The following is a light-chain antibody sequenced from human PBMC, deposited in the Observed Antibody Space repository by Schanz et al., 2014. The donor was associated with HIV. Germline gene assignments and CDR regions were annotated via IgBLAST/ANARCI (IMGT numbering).Light chain of an antibody. CDR1: QSVSSN. CDR2: DAS. Sequence: EIVMTQSPATLSVSPGERATLSCRASQSVSSNLAWYPQKTGQAPKLLISDASNRATGIPARFSGSGSGTDFTLTISSLQSEDFAVYYCHQYNKLPLTFGGGTKVEIK. V-gene: IGKV3D-15*01. J-gene: IGKJ4*01. CDR3: HQYNKLPLT.